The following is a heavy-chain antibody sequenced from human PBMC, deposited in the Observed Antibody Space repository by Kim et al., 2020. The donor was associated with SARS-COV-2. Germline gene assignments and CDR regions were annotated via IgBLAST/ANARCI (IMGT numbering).Heavy chain of an antibody. CDR3: TREIRSGAGNYYYYGMDV. CDR1: GFTFGDYA. CDR2: IRSKAYGGTT. J-gene: IGHJ6*02. Sequence: GGSLRLSCTASGFTFGDYAMSWVRQAPGKGLEWVGFIRSKAYGGTTEYAASVKGRFTISRDDSKSIAYLQMNSLKTEDTAVYYCTREIRSGAGNYYYYGMDVWGQGTTVTVSS. V-gene: IGHV3-49*04. D-gene: IGHD3-10*01.